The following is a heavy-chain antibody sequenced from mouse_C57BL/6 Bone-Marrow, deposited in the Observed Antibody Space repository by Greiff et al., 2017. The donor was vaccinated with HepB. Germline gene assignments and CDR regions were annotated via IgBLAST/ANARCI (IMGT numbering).Heavy chain of an antibody. V-gene: IGHV1-15*01. J-gene: IGHJ3*01. CDR1: GYTFTDYE. CDR3: TREGLRRSWFAY. CDR2: IDPETGGT. Sequence: QVQLQQSGAELVRPGASVTLSCKASGYTFTDYEMHWVKQTPVHGLVWIGAIDPETGGTAYKQKFKGKAILTADKSSCTAYMELRRLTSEDSAVYYCTREGLRRSWFAYWGRGTLVTVSA. D-gene: IGHD2-4*01.